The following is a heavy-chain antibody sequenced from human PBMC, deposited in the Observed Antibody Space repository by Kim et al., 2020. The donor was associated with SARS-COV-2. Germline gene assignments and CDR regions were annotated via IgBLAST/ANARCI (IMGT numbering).Heavy chain of an antibody. V-gene: IGHV3-48*03. J-gene: IGHJ3*02. Sequence: GGSLRLSCAASGFTFSSYEMNWVRQAPGKGLEWVSYISSSGSTIYYADSVKGRFTISRDNAKNSLYLQMNSLRAEDTAVYYCARIARADAFDIWGQGTMVTVSS. CDR1: GFTFSSYE. CDR2: ISSSGSTI. CDR3: ARIARADAFDI.